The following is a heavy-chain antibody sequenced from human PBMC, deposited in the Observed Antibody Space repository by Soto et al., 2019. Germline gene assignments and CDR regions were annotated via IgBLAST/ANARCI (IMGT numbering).Heavy chain of an antibody. D-gene: IGHD3-3*01. CDR3: ARARRKRITIFGVVMPGGAFDI. CDR1: GGSFSGYY. Sequence: PSETLSLTCAVYGGSFSGYYWSWIRQPPGKGLEWIGEINHSGSTNYNPSLKSRVTISVDTSKNQFSLKLSSVTAADTAVYYCARARRKRITIFGVVMPGGAFDIWGQGTVVTV. V-gene: IGHV4-34*01. CDR2: INHSGST. J-gene: IGHJ3*02.